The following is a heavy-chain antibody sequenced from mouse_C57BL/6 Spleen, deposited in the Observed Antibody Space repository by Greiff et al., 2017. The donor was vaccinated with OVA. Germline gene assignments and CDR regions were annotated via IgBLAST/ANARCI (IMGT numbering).Heavy chain of an antibody. D-gene: IGHD2-10*01. V-gene: IGHV3-6*01. CDR2: ISYDGSN. J-gene: IGHJ3*01. CDR3: AREGTYYGNLPCAY. Sequence: DVQLQESGPGLVKPSQSLSLTCSVTGYSITSGYYWNWIRQFPGNKLEWMGYISYDGSNNYNPSLKNRISITRDTSKNQFFLKLNSVTTEDTATYYCAREGTYYGNLPCAYWGQGTLVTVSA. CDR1: GYSITSGYY.